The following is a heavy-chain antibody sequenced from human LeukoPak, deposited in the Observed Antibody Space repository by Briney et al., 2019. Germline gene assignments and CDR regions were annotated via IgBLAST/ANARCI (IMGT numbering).Heavy chain of an antibody. CDR1: GFSFDDYG. J-gene: IGHJ6*03. CDR2: INWNGGSR. D-gene: IGHD5-24*01. Sequence: PGGSLRLSCAASGFSFDDYGMSWVRQAPGKGLEWVSDINWNGGSRGYADSVKGRFTISRDNAKNSLYLQMNSLRAEDTALYYCARVSGGDGYNYGYYYYYMDVWGKGTTVTVSS. CDR3: ARVSGGDGYNYGYYYYYMDV. V-gene: IGHV3-20*04.